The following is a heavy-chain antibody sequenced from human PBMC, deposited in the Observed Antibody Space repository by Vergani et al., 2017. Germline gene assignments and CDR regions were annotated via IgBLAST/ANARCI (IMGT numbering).Heavy chain of an antibody. CDR3: ARHPPGYCRGGSCYDSTYFDY. V-gene: IGHV5-51*01. CDR2: IYPGDSDT. Sequence: EVQLVQSGAEVKKPGESLKISCKGSGYSFTSYWIGWVRQMPGKGLEWMGSIYPGDSDTGYSPSFQGQVTISADKSISTAYLQWSSLKASDTAMYYCARHPPGYCRGGSCYDSTYFDYWGQGTLVTVSS. D-gene: IGHD2-15*01. J-gene: IGHJ4*02. CDR1: GYSFTSYW.